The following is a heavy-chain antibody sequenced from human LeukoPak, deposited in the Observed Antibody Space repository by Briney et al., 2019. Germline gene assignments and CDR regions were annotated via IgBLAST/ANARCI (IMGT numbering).Heavy chain of an antibody. V-gene: IGHV3-30-3*01. CDR2: ISYDGSNK. Sequence: GGSLRLSCAASGFTFSSYAMHWVRQAPGKGLEWVAVISYDGSNKYYADSVKGRFTISRDNSKNTLYPQMNSLRAEDTAVYYCARAFLSPGDYNHLDYWGQGTLVTVSS. D-gene: IGHD3-10*01. CDR1: GFTFSSYA. J-gene: IGHJ4*02. CDR3: ARAFLSPGDYNHLDY.